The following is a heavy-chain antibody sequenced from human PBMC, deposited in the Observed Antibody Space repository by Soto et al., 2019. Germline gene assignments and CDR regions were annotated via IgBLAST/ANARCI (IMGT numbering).Heavy chain of an antibody. V-gene: IGHV5-51*03. Sequence: GESLKISCKGSGYSFTSYWIGWVRQMPGKGLEWMGIIYPGDSDTRYSPSFQGQVTISADKSISTAYLQWSSLKASDTAMYYCARGIMPQLLFKYNWSDPWGQGTLVTVSS. J-gene: IGHJ5*02. CDR3: ARGIMPQLLFKYNWSDP. CDR2: IYPGDSDT. CDR1: GYSFTSYW. D-gene: IGHD3-16*01.